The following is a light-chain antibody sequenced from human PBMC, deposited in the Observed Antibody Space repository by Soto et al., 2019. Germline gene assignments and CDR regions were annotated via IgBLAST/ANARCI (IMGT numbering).Light chain of an antibody. Sequence: DIVMTQSPLSLPVTPGEPASISCMSSQSLLQSNGYTYLDWYLQKSGQSPQLLIYLGSNRAPGVPARFSGTGSGTDFTLQISSVEAEDVGFYYCMQGLQAPWTFGQGTKVDIK. J-gene: IGKJ1*01. CDR1: QSLLQSNGYTY. CDR3: MQGLQAPWT. V-gene: IGKV2-28*01. CDR2: LGS.